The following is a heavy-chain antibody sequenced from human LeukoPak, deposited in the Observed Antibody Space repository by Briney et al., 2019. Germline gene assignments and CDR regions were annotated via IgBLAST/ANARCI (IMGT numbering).Heavy chain of an antibody. D-gene: IGHD3-9*01. CDR2: IYYSGST. V-gene: IGHV4-4*07. J-gene: IGHJ5*02. CDR1: GGSISGYF. Sequence: SETLSLTCTVSGGSISGYFWSWIRQPAGKGLEWIGSIYYSGSTYYNPSLKSRVTISVDTSKNQFSLKLSSVTAADTAVYYCARNQPYYDILTGYLPHWFDPWGQGTLVTVSS. CDR3: ARNQPYYDILTGYLPHWFDP.